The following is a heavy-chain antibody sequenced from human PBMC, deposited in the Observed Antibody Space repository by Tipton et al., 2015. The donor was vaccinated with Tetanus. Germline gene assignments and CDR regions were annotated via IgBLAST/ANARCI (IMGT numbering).Heavy chain of an antibody. J-gene: IGHJ4*02. D-gene: IGHD3-16*01. Sequence: TLSLTCTVSGGSMRGDHWSWIRQPPGKGLEWLGHTHDSGRINYNPPLKSRVTISVDASRNQFSLTLNSVTAADTAVYFCAGSRGGWGGRGYWGQGTLVTVSS. V-gene: IGHV4-59*01. CDR1: GGSMRGDH. CDR2: THDSGRI. CDR3: AGSRGGWGGRGY.